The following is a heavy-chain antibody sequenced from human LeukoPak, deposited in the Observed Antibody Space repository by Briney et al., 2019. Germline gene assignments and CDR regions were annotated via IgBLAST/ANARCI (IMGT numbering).Heavy chain of an antibody. CDR1: GFTFSSYG. J-gene: IGHJ4*02. Sequence: GGSLRLSCAASGFTFSSYGMHWVRQAPGKGLEWVAVIWYDGSNKYYADSVKGRFTISRDNSKNTLYLQMNSLRAEDTAVCYCASSRLRSNTQFDYWGQGTLVTVSS. D-gene: IGHD4-17*01. CDR2: IWYDGSNK. CDR3: ASSRLRSNTQFDY. V-gene: IGHV3-33*01.